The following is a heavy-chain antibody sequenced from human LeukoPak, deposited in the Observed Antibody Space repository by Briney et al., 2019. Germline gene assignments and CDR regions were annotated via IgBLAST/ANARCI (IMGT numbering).Heavy chain of an antibody. J-gene: IGHJ4*02. CDR3: TTNYYGSGSSFDY. Sequence: GGSLRLSCAASGFTFSNAWMNWVRQAPGKGLEWVGRIKSKTDGGTTDYAAPMKGRFTISRDDSKNTLYLQMNSLKTEDTAVYYCTTNYYGSGSSFDYWGQGTLVTVSS. CDR1: GFTFSNAW. CDR2: IKSKTDGGTT. V-gene: IGHV3-15*01. D-gene: IGHD3-10*01.